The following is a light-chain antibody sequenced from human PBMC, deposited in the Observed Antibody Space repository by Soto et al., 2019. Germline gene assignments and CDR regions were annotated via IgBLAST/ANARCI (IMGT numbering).Light chain of an antibody. CDR2: AAS. J-gene: IGKJ1*01. CDR1: QSVTSNY. Sequence: EVVLTQSPGTLSLSPGERATLSCRASQSVTSNYLAWYQQKPGQAPRLLIYAASSRATGIPGRFSGSGSGTDFRLTITRLEPEDLAVYYCQQYGSSLTWTFGQGTKVEIK. CDR3: QQYGSSLTWT. V-gene: IGKV3-20*01.